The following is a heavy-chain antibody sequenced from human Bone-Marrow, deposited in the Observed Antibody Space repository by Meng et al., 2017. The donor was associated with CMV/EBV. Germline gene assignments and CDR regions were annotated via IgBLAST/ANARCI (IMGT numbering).Heavy chain of an antibody. CDR1: TFTSYD. V-gene: IGHV1-8*01. Sequence: TFTSYDISWVRQATGQGLEWVGWMNPNSGYTGYAQKFQGRVTMTRNTSISTAYMDLSSLTSEDTAVYYCARGPGLCSGGSCYGIDYWGQGTLVTVSS. J-gene: IGHJ4*02. D-gene: IGHD2-15*01. CDR2: MNPNSGYT. CDR3: ARGPGLCSGGSCYGIDY.